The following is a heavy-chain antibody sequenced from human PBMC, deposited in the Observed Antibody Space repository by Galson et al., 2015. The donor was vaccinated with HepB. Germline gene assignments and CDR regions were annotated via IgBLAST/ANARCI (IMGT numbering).Heavy chain of an antibody. CDR3: AKDHGGFDC. CDR2: ISGRGSNT. D-gene: IGHD3-16*01. J-gene: IGHJ4*02. V-gene: IGHV3-23*01. Sequence: SLRLSCAASGFSFSNYAMNWVRQAPGKGLEWVSGISGRGSNTYYADSVKGRFTISRDNSKNTLYLQMSNLNAEDTAVYYCAKDHGGFDCWGQGTLVTVSS. CDR1: GFSFSNYA.